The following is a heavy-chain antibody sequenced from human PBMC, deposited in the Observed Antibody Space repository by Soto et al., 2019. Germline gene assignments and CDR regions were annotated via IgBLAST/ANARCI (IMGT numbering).Heavy chain of an antibody. Sequence: PSETLSLTCTVSGGSVSSGSYYWSWIRQPPGKGLDWIGYIYNSGSTNYNPSLKSRVTISVDTSKNHFSLRMSSVTAADTAVYYCARGSDSGSYYFDYWGRGTLVTVSS. CDR2: IYNSGST. CDR3: ARGSDSGSYYFDY. J-gene: IGHJ4*02. V-gene: IGHV4-61*03. CDR1: GGSVSSGSYY. D-gene: IGHD3-10*01.